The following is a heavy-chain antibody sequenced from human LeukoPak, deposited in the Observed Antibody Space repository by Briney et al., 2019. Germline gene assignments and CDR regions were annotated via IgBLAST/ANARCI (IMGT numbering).Heavy chain of an antibody. Sequence: ASVKVSCKASGYTFTDSGISWVRQATGQGLEWMGWISAYNSNPNYAQNLQGRVTMTTDTSTSTAYMDLRSLRSDDTAVYYCAAVVMVSAGGDSFYIWGQGTMVTVSS. CDR1: GYTFTDSG. CDR2: ISAYNSNP. J-gene: IGHJ3*02. V-gene: IGHV1-18*01. CDR3: AAVVMVSAGGDSFYI. D-gene: IGHD2-15*01.